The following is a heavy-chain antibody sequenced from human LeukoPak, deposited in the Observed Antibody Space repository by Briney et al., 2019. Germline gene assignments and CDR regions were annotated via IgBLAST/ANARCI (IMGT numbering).Heavy chain of an antibody. CDR1: GDXVSSNSAA. CDR2: TYYRSKWYK. V-gene: IGHV6-1*01. D-gene: IGHD6-19*01. J-gene: IGHJ5*02. CDR3: AKEAVAGINWFDP. Sequence: SQTLSLTCAISGDXVSSNSAAWNWIRQSPSRGLEWLGRTYYRSKWYKDYAVSVKSRITIYPDTSKNQFSLQLNSVTPEDTAVYYCAKEAVAGINWFDPWGQGTLVTVSS.